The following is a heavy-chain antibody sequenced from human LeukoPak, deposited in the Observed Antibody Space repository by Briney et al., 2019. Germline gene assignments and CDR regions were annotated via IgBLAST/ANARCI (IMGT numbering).Heavy chain of an antibody. D-gene: IGHD2-2*01. V-gene: IGHV4-4*07. CDR2: IYTSGST. J-gene: IGHJ4*02. Sequence: SETLSLTCTVSGGSISSYYWSWIRQPAGKGLEWIGRIYTSGSTNYNPSLKSRVTMSVDTSKDQFSLKLSSVTAADTAVYYCVGVVPAATVGHYFDYRGQGTLVTVSS. CDR1: GGSISSYY. CDR3: VGVVPAATVGHYFDY.